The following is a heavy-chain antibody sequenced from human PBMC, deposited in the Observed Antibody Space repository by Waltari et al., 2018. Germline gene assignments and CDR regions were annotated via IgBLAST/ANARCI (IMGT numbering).Heavy chain of an antibody. D-gene: IGHD2-15*01. CDR2: ISWDGSST. Sequence: EVQLVESGGVVVQPGGYLRLSGEASGLTFDGSQMHWVLQTPGKGLEWVSLISWDGSSTYYADSVKGRFTISRDNSKNSLYLQMNSLRTEDTALYYCAKDIPYYCSGGSCPLQFDYWGQGTLVTVSS. J-gene: IGHJ4*02. CDR1: GLTFDGSQ. V-gene: IGHV3-43*01. CDR3: AKDIPYYCSGGSCPLQFDY.